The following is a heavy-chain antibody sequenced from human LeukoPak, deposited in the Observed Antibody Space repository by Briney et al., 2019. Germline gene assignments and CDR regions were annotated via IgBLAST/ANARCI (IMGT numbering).Heavy chain of an antibody. CDR2: LSGSGGST. D-gene: IGHD3-10*01. CDR3: ARDGDYYGSGSSFDY. V-gene: IGHV3-23*01. Sequence: PGRSLRLSCAASGFTFDDYAMHWVRQAPGKGLEWVSALSGSGGSTYYVDSVKGRFTISRDNSKNTLYLQMNSLRAEDTAVYYCARDGDYYGSGSSFDYWGQGTLVTVSS. CDR1: GFTFDDYA. J-gene: IGHJ4*02.